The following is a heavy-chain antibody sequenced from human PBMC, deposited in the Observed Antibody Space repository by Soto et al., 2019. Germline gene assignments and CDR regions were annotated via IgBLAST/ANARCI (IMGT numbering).Heavy chain of an antibody. Sequence: SVKVSCKASGGTFSSYTISWVRQAPGQGLEWMGRIIPILGIANYAQKFQGRVTITADKSTSTAYMELSSLRSEDTAVYYCARDGGFSGGSCYPPYWGKGPLVTVSS. D-gene: IGHD2-15*01. CDR1: GGTFSSYT. CDR3: ARDGGFSGGSCYPPY. J-gene: IGHJ4*02. CDR2: IIPILGIA. V-gene: IGHV1-69*04.